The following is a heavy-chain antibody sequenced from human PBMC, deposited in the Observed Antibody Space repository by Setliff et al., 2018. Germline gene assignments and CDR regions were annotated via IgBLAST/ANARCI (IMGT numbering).Heavy chain of an antibody. CDR1: GLSYINDW. Sequence: GGSLRLSCTASGLSYINDWVSWVRQAPGKGLEWLASINPHGSEKYYADSVKGRFTISRDNAKNSLSLQMNSLRSEDTAVYYCFGAGTCSYWGQGTLVTVSS. J-gene: IGHJ4*02. CDR2: INPHGSEK. D-gene: IGHD3-10*01. V-gene: IGHV3-7*01. CDR3: FGAGTCSY.